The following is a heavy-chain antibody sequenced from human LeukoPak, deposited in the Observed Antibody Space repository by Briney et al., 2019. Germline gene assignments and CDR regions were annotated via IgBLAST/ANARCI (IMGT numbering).Heavy chain of an antibody. CDR3: VKGDPLDSGYSLSGDKYDM. J-gene: IGHJ3*02. Sequence: PGDSLRLSHVGSGFTFSVCAMNWVHQAPGKHLESVSLINPPGISKSYADSVKGRFTISRDNSKNTLYLQMNALRAEEMAVYYCVKGDPLDSGYSLSGDKYDMWCQGTMVIVSS. CDR2: INPPGISK. CDR1: GFTFSVCA. V-gene: IGHV3-23*01. D-gene: IGHD3-22*01.